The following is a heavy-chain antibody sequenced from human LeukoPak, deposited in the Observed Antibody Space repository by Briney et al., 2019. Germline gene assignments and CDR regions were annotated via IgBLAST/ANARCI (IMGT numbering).Heavy chain of an antibody. CDR1: EFSFSSYA. Sequence: GGSLRLSCTASEFSFSSYAMSWVRQAPGKGLEWVSSISGSGSGTYYADSVKGRFTISRDNSKNTLYLQMNSLRAEDTAVYYCARAQGSIAVAGHFDYWGQGTLVTVSS. CDR3: ARAQGSIAVAGHFDY. V-gene: IGHV3-23*01. CDR2: ISGSGSGT. D-gene: IGHD6-19*01. J-gene: IGHJ4*02.